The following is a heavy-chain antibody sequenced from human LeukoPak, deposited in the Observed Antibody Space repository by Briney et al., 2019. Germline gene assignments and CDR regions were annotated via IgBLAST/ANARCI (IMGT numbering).Heavy chain of an antibody. V-gene: IGHV3-48*01. CDR1: GFTFSSYS. CDR2: ISSLSGTI. CDR3: AKDFYRLGEFDAFDN. J-gene: IGHJ3*02. Sequence: GGSLRLSCAASGFTFSSYSMNWVRQAPGEGLEWVSYISSLSGTIYYADSVKGRFTISRDNAKNSLYLQMDSLRAEDTAVYYCAKDFYRLGEFDAFDNWGQGTMVTVSS. D-gene: IGHD3-16*01.